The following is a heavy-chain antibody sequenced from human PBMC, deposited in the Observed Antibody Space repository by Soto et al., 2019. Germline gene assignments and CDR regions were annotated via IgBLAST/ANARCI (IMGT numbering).Heavy chain of an antibody. J-gene: IGHJ4*02. CDR3: ARDKITGLFDY. Sequence: SETLSLTCTVSGGSIISNSYYWGWIRQPPGKGLEWIGSIFHSGSTYYNPSLKSRVTMSVDTSKNQFSLKLASVTAADTAVYYCARDKITGLFDYWGQGTLVTVSS. V-gene: IGHV4-39*07. CDR2: IFHSGST. D-gene: IGHD2-8*02. CDR1: GGSIISNSYY.